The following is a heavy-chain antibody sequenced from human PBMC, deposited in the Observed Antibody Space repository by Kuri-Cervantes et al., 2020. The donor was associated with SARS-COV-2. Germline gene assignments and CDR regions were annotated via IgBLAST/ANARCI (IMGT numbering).Heavy chain of an antibody. V-gene: IGHV3-53*01. CDR2: IYTGDKT. CDR1: GFTVSGNY. D-gene: IGHD3-16*01. J-gene: IGHJ4*02. CDR3: ARDLGGVSGPFDY. Sequence: ETLSLTCAASGFTVSGNYMSWVRQAPEKGLEWLSVIYTGDKTYYADSVKGRFTISRDNSKNTVYLQMNSLRAEDTAVYYCARDLGGVSGPFDYWVQGTLVTVSS.